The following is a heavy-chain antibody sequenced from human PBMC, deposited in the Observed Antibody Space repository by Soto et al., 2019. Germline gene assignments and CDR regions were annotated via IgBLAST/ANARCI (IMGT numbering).Heavy chain of an antibody. CDR1: GFTFSSYG. V-gene: IGHV3-33*01. CDR3: AREEDPYFDWLLNGMDV. J-gene: IGHJ6*02. D-gene: IGHD3-9*01. CDR2: IWYDGSNK. Sequence: GGSLRLSCAASGFTFSSYGMHWVRQAPGKGLEWVAVIWYDGSNKYYADSVKGRFTISRDNSKNTLYLQMNSLRAEDTAVYYCAREEDPYFDWLLNGMDVWGQGTTVTVSS.